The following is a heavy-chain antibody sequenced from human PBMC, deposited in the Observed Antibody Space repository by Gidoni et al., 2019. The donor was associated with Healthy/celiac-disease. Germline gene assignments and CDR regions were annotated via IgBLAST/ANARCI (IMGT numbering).Heavy chain of an antibody. J-gene: IGHJ6*02. CDR2: IRSKAYGGTT. D-gene: IGHD6-13*01. Sequence: EVQLVESGGGLVKPGRSLSLSCTASGFTFGDYAMSWFRQAPGKGLEWVGFIRSKAYGGTTEYAASVKGRFTISRDDSKSIAYLQMNSLKTEDTAVYYCTRVGYSSSGPPHYYGMDVWGQGTTVTVSS. V-gene: IGHV3-49*05. CDR3: TRVGYSSSGPPHYYGMDV. CDR1: GFTFGDYA.